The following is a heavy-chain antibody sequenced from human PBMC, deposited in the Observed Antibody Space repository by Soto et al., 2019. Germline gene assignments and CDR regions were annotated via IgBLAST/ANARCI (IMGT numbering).Heavy chain of an antibody. CDR1: GFTFSSYA. V-gene: IGHV3-23*01. J-gene: IGHJ1*01. CDR3: ANGAGYSYGYGLQAN. CDR2: ISGSGGST. Sequence: EVQLLESGGGLVQPWGSLRLSCAASGFTFSSYAMSWVRKAPGKGLEWVSAISGSGGSTYYAVSVKGRFTISRDNSKNTLYLQMNSLRAEDTAVYYCANGAGYSYGYGLQANWGQGTMVTVSS. D-gene: IGHD5-18*01.